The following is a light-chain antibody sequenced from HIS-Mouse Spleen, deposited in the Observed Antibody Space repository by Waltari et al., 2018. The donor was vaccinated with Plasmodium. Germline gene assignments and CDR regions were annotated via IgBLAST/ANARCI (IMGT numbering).Light chain of an antibody. CDR2: EVS. Sequence: QSALTQPPSVSGSPGQSLPISCSGTSTHVGGYNYVSWYQQHPGNAPKLMIYEVSTRPSEVSNRFSGSKSGNTASLTISGLQAEDEADYYCSSYTSSSTRVFGGGTKLTVL. V-gene: IGLV2-14*01. CDR1: STHVGGYNY. J-gene: IGLJ2*01. CDR3: SSYTSSSTRV.